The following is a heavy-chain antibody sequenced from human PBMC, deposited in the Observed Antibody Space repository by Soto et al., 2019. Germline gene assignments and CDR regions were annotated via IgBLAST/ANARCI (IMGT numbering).Heavy chain of an antibody. V-gene: IGHV3-33*01. CDR3: ARDPPQQLVSDAFDI. Sequence: GGSLRLSCAASGFTFSSYGMHWVRQAPGKGLEWVAVIWYDGSNKYYADSVKGRFTISRDNSKNTLYLQMNSLRAEDTAVYYCARDPPQQLVSDAFDIWGQGTMVTVSS. CDR2: IWYDGSNK. J-gene: IGHJ3*02. D-gene: IGHD6-13*01. CDR1: GFTFSSYG.